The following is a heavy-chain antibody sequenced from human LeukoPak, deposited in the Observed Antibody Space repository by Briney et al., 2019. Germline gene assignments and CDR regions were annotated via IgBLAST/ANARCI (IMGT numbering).Heavy chain of an antibody. Sequence: GGSLRLSCGASGFTFSSYVMSWVRQAPGKGLEWVSTINRDGPTFHADSVKGRFTISRDNSRNTLYLQMNSLRAEDTAVYYCGRGGYDMYDWGQGTTVSVSS. V-gene: IGHV3-66*01. D-gene: IGHD2-2*01. J-gene: IGHJ6*02. CDR1: GFTFSSYV. CDR2: INRDGPT. CDR3: GRGGYDMYD.